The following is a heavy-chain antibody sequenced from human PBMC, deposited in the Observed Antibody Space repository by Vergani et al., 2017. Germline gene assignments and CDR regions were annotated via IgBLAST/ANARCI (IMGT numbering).Heavy chain of an antibody. J-gene: IGHJ4*02. CDR3: ARDMGGYCSGGSCPPIN. CDR2: ISAYNGNT. CDR1: GYTFTSYG. Sequence: QVQLVQSGAEVKKPGASVKVSCKASGYTFTSYGISWVRQAPGQGLEWMGWISAYNGNTKYAQQLQGRVTMTTDTSTSTAYMELRSLSSADTAVYYCARDMGGYCSGGSCPPINWGQGTLVTVSS. D-gene: IGHD2-15*01. V-gene: IGHV1-18*04.